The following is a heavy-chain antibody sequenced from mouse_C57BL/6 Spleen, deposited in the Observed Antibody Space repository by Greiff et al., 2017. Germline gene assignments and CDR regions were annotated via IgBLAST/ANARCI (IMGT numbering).Heavy chain of an antibody. CDR3: AREAPSDYYDSSRWYFDY. D-gene: IGHD1-1*01. V-gene: IGHV1-39*01. CDR1: CYSFTDYN. CDR2: INPNYGTT. J-gene: IGHJ2*01. Sequence: VQLQQSGPELVKPGASVKISCQASCYSFTDYNMNWVKQSNGKSLEWIGVINPNYGTTSYNQQFKGKATLTVDQSSSTAYMQLNSLTSEDSAVYCCAREAPSDYYDSSRWYFDYWGQGTTLTVSS.